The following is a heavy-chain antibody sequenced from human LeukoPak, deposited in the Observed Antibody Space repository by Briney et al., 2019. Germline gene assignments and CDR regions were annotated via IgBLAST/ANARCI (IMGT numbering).Heavy chain of an antibody. D-gene: IGHD1-26*01. CDR3: ARERLSGSYLEAVDY. J-gene: IGHJ4*02. CDR2: INPSGGTT. V-gene: IGHV1-46*01. CDR1: GYTFTSYY. Sequence: ASVKVSCKASGYTFTSYYMHWVRQAPGQGLEWMGIINPSGGTTTYAQKFQGRVTMTRDTSTSTVYMELSSLRSEDTAVYYWARERLSGSYLEAVDYWAREPWSPSPQ.